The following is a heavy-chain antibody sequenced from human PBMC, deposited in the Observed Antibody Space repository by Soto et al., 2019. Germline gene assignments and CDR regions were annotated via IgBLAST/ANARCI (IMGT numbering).Heavy chain of an antibody. J-gene: IGHJ6*02. CDR2: IDPSDSYT. CDR3: ARRARYYDSSGYYHRYYYHYGMDV. CDR1: GYSFTSYW. V-gene: IGHV5-10-1*01. Sequence: GESLKISCKGSGYSFTSYWISWVRQMPGKGLEWMGRIDPSDSYTNYSPSFQGHVTISADKSISTAYLQWSSLKASDTAMYYCARRARYYDSSGYYHRYYYHYGMDVWGQGTTVTVSS. D-gene: IGHD3-22*01.